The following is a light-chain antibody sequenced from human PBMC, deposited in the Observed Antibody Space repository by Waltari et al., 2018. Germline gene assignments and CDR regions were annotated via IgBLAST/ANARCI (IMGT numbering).Light chain of an antibody. CDR1: QTVNSNY. CDR2: GGA. Sequence: ESVLPQSPGTMYLSPGESATLSCTASQTVNSNYLAWYQQKPGQAPRLLIPGGASRAAGTPDRFSGSMSGTEFSLTITGLEPEDFALYYCQQYGSSVYTFGQGTLLQIK. V-gene: IGKV3-20*01. J-gene: IGKJ2*01. CDR3: QQYGSSVYT.